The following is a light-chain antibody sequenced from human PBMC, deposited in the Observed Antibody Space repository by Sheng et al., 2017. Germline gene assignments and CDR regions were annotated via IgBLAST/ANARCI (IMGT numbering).Light chain of an antibody. Sequence: QSVLTQAPSASGTPGQRVTISCSGSSSNIGYNYVYWYQQLPGTAPKLLIYRNNQRPSGVPDRFSGSKSGTSASLAISGLRSEHEADYYCAAWDDSLSVWVFGGGTKLTVL. J-gene: IGLJ3*02. CDR2: RNN. CDR3: AAWDDSLSVWV. CDR1: SSNIGYNY. V-gene: IGLV1-47*01.